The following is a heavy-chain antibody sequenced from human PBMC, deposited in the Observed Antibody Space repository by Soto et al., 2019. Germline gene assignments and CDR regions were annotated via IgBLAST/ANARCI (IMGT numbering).Heavy chain of an antibody. J-gene: IGHJ1*01. CDR3: AIGASACDISVYPH. Sequence: SLRLSCAASGFTFTSYAMHWVRQTPGKGLEWVTIISYDGSNKYYADSVRGRFTISRDNSKNTLYLQMNSLRAEDTAVYYCAIGASACDISVYPHWGQG. CDR2: ISYDGSNK. D-gene: IGHD3-22*01. CDR1: GFTFTSYA. V-gene: IGHV3-30-3*01.